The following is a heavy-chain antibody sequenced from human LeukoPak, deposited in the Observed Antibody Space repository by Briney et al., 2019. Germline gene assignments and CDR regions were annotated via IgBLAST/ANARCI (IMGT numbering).Heavy chain of an antibody. V-gene: IGHV5-51*01. J-gene: IGHJ3*02. CDR2: IYPGDSVT. Sequence: GESLRISCKGSGFSFTSYWIGWVRQMPGKGLEWMGNIYPGDSVTRYSPSFQGQVTISADKSISTAYLQWSSLKASDTAMYYCARASYGPRDAFDIWGQGTMVTVSS. D-gene: IGHD4-17*01. CDR3: ARASYGPRDAFDI. CDR1: GFSFTSYW.